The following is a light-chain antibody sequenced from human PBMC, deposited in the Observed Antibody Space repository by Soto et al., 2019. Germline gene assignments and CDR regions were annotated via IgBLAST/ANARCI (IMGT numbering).Light chain of an antibody. CDR2: VNS. CDR1: NSNIGSNT. CDR3: QSYDSSLSGWV. Sequence: QSVLTQPPSASGTPGQRVTISCSGSNSNIGSNTVNWYQQLPGAAPKLLIFVNSNRPSGVPDRFSGSKSGTSASLAITGLQAEDEADYYCQSYDSSLSGWVFGTGTKVTVL. J-gene: IGLJ1*01. V-gene: IGLV1-40*01.